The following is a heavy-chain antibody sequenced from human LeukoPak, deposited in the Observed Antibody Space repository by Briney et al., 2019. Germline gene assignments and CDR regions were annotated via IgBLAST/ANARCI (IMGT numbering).Heavy chain of an antibody. Sequence: ASVKVSCKVSGYTLNDLSIHWVRQAPAKGLEWMGWISTSKGNTRYAQNLQGRLTMTTDTFMSTAYMELRSLRSDDTAVYYCARDKDWDLEYWGQGTLVTVSS. CDR1: GYTLNDLS. V-gene: IGHV1-18*01. D-gene: IGHD3-9*01. CDR2: ISTSKGNT. J-gene: IGHJ4*02. CDR3: ARDKDWDLEY.